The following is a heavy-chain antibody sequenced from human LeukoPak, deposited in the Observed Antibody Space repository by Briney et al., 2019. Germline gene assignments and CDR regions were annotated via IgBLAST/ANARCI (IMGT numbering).Heavy chain of an antibody. D-gene: IGHD3-22*01. CDR1: GGSISSSSYY. CDR3: ARVYDSRGVDY. J-gene: IGHJ4*02. CDR2: IYYSGST. Sequence: SETLSLTCTVSGGSISSSSYYWGWIRQPPGKGLEWIGSIYYSGSTYYNPSLKSRVTISVDTSKNQFSLKLSSVTAADTAVYYCARVYDSRGVDYWGQGTLVTVSS. V-gene: IGHV4-39*07.